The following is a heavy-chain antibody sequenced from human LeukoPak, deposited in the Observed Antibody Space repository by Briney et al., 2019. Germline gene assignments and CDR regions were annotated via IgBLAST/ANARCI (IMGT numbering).Heavy chain of an antibody. D-gene: IGHD1-26*01. CDR1: GFTVSSNY. CDR2: IYSGGST. CDR3: ARSGSYFAFDY. J-gene: IGHJ4*02. V-gene: IGHV3-53*01. Sequence: PGGSRRLSCAASGFTVSSNYMSWVRQAPGKGLEWVSVIYSGGSTYYADSVKGRFTISRDNSKNTLYLQMNSLRAEDTAVYYCARSGSYFAFDYWGQGTLVTVSS.